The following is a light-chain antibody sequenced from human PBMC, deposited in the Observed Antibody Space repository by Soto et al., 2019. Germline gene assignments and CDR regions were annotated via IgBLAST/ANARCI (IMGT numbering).Light chain of an antibody. Sequence: EIVLTQSPGTLSLSPGERATLSCSASQRVTSDFLAWYQQKPGQAPSLLIYGASNRATGVPDRFSGSGSGTDFTLTISRLEPEDFAVYHCQQYGRSPPTFGGGTKVGFK. CDR1: QRVTSDF. CDR3: QQYGRSPPT. CDR2: GAS. J-gene: IGKJ4*01. V-gene: IGKV3-20*01.